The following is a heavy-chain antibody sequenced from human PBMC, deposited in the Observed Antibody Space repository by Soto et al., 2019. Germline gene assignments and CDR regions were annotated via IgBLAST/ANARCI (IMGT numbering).Heavy chain of an antibody. CDR3: ARGGRGYSSAPRYYFDY. V-gene: IGHV1-69*01. J-gene: IGHJ4*02. CDR1: GGSFSSNP. Sequence: QVQLVQSGSEVKKPGSSVKVSCKASGGSFSSNPISWVRQAPGQGLEWMAGIIPIFATVHYAQKFLGRVTITADESTSTAYMELTSLRSEDTAVYFCARGGRGYSSAPRYYFDYWGQGTLVTVSS. CDR2: IIPIFATV. D-gene: IGHD5-18*01.